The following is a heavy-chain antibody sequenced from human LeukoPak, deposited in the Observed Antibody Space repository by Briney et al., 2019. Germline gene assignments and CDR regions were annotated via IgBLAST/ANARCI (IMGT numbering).Heavy chain of an antibody. CDR2: INPNSGGT. CDR1: GYSLTVYY. CDR3: ASLYGDYVASDY. V-gene: IGHV1-2*02. J-gene: IGHJ4*02. D-gene: IGHD4-17*01. Sequence: GASVTVSCKASGYSLTVYYMHWVRQAPGQGLEWMGWINPNSGGTNYAQKFLGRVTMTRDTSISTAYMELSRLRSDDTAVYYCASLYGDYVASDYWGQGTLVTVSS.